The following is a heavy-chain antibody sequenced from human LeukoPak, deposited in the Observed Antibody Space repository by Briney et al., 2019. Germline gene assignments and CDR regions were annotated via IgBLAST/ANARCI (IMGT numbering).Heavy chain of an antibody. CDR2: IDGDGSST. J-gene: IGHJ4*02. CDR3: ARNGWPTYYYGSGSFFDY. CDR1: GFTFSSYW. D-gene: IGHD3-10*01. Sequence: PGGSLRLSCAASGFTFSSYWMHWVRQAPGKGLVWVSRIDGDGSSTNYADSVKGRFTISRDNAKNTLYLQMNSLRAEDTAVYYCARNGWPTYYYGSGSFFDYWGQGTLVTVSS. V-gene: IGHV3-74*01.